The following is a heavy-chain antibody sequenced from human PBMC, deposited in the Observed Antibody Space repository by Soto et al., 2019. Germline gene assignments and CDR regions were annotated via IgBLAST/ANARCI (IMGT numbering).Heavy chain of an antibody. Sequence: ASVKVSCKASGGTFSSYAISWVRQAPGQGLEWMGGIIPIFGTANYAQKFQGRVTITADESTSTAYMELSSLRAEDTAVYYCAKVRWLGIYYYYGMDVWGQGTTVTVSS. V-gene: IGHV1-69*13. CDR3: AKVRWLGIYYYYGMDV. J-gene: IGHJ6*02. CDR2: IIPIFGTA. D-gene: IGHD6-19*01. CDR1: GGTFSSYA.